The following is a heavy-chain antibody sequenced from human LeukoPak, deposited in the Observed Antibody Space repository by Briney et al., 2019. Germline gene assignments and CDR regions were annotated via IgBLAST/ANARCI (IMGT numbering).Heavy chain of an antibody. Sequence: GGSLRLSCAASGFTVSSNYMSWVRQAPGKGLEGVSFIYSGGSTYYADSVKGRFTISRENSKNTLYLQMNSLRADDTAVYYCARRAGAYSHPYDYWGQGTLVTVSS. V-gene: IGHV3-53*01. CDR1: GFTVSSNY. CDR3: ARRAGAYSHPYDY. D-gene: IGHD4/OR15-4a*01. CDR2: IYSGGST. J-gene: IGHJ4*02.